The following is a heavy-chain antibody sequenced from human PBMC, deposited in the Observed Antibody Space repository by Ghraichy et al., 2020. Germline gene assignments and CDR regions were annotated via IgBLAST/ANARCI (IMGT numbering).Heavy chain of an antibody. J-gene: IGHJ4*02. V-gene: IGHV3-74*01. CDR3: VRSYKDGLRHFDY. CDR2: LNIDGTTV. Sequence: GGSLRLSCAASGFSFTDYWMHWVRQTPGRGLEWVSHLNIDGTTVNYAVSVKGRFTISRDNAKNTMYLQIISLTVEDTAVYYCVRSYKDGLRHFDYWGQGTLVTVSS. D-gene: IGHD1-14*01. CDR1: GFSFTDYW.